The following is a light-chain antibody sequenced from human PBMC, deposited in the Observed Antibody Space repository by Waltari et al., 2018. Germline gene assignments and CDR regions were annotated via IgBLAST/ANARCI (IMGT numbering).Light chain of an antibody. CDR2: DVS. CDR1: QGISRH. Sequence: DFQLTQSPSFLSASVGDRVTITCRASQGISRHLAWYQQKPGEAPKLLKYDVSTLQSGVPSRFSGSGFGTEFTLTISSLQPEDSATYYCQKLDNYPPPTFGQGTRLEI. V-gene: IGKV1-9*01. CDR3: QKLDNYPPPT. J-gene: IGKJ5*01.